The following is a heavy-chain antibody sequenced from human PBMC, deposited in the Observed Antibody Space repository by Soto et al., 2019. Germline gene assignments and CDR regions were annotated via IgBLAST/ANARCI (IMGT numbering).Heavy chain of an antibody. J-gene: IGHJ5*02. D-gene: IGHD2-2*01. CDR1: GYTFTSYG. Sequence: ASVKVSCKASGYTFTSYGISWVRQAPGQGLEWMGWVNPNSGGTNYAQKFQGWVTMTRDTSTSTAYMELSRLRSDDTAVYYCARGRIVLVPAAQGWFDPWGQGTLVTVSS. V-gene: IGHV1-2*04. CDR2: VNPNSGGT. CDR3: ARGRIVLVPAAQGWFDP.